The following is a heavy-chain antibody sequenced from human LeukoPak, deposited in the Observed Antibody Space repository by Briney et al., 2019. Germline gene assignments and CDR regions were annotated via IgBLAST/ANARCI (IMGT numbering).Heavy chain of an antibody. CDR3: ARALTEYYDSSGYYIEGRAFDI. D-gene: IGHD3-22*01. V-gene: IGHV4-59*01. CDR2: IYYSGST. J-gene: IGHJ3*02. Sequence: SETLSLTCTVSGGSISSYYWSWIRQPPGKGLEWIGDIYYSGSTNYNPSLKSRVTISVDTSKKQFSLKLSSVTAADTAVYYCARALTEYYDSSGYYIEGRAFDIWGQGTMVTVSS. CDR1: GGSISSYY.